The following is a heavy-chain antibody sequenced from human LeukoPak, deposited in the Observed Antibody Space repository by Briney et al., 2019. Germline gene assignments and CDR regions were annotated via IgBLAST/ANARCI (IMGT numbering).Heavy chain of an antibody. CDR2: IYYSGST. CDR1: GGSISSSSYY. V-gene: IGHV4-39*07. CDR3: ARDCPRGYGLDWFDP. Sequence: SETLSLTCTVSGGSISSSSYYWGWIRQPPGKGLEWIGSIYYSGSTYYNPSLKSRVTISVDTSKNQFSLKLSSVTAADTAVYYCARDCPRGYGLDWFDPWGQGTLVTVSS. D-gene: IGHD3-10*01. J-gene: IGHJ5*02.